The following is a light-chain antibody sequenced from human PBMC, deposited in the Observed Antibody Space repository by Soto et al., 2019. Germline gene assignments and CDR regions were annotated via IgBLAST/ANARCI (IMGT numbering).Light chain of an antibody. J-gene: IGKJ2*01. CDR1: QSVRNN. V-gene: IGKV3-15*01. CDR2: GAS. Sequence: EIVMSQSPATLSVSPGERATLSCRASQSVRNNLAWYQQRPGQAPRLLMYGASTRPSGIPARFTGGVSGTDFTLTITSLQSEDFAVYYCQQYDSYMYACGQGTKVDIK. CDR3: QQYDSYMYA.